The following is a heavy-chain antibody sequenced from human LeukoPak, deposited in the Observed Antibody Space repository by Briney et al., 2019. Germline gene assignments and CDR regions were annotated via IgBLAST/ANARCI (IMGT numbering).Heavy chain of an antibody. CDR2: ISAYNGNT. D-gene: IGHD3-10*01. Sequence: ASVKVSCKASGYTFTSYGISWVRQAPGQGLEWVGWISAYNGNTNYAQKLQGRVTMTTDTSTSTAYMELRSLRSDDTAVYYCARDLGSGSGSYYPAFDYWGQGTLVTVSS. CDR3: ARDLGSGSGSYYPAFDY. V-gene: IGHV1-18*01. J-gene: IGHJ4*02. CDR1: GYTFTSYG.